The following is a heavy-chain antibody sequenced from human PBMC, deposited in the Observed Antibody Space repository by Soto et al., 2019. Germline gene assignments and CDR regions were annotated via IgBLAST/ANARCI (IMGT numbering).Heavy chain of an antibody. CDR3: ARGFSYGSGLGY. J-gene: IGHJ4*01. CDR1: GYIFNTYT. Sequence: ASVKVSCKVSGYIFNTYTLYWLRQAPGQRPEWLGWINTANGDTKYPQKFQGRVSVTRDTSARTTYIELTSLRSEDTAIYFCARGFSYGSGLGYWG. CDR2: INTANGDT. V-gene: IGHV1-3*04. D-gene: IGHD3-10*01.